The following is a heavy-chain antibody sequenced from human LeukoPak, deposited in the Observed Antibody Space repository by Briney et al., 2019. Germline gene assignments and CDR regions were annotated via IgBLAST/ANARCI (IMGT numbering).Heavy chain of an antibody. CDR3: ARTNCSGGSCYSPGGWFDP. CDR2: IYYSGST. V-gene: IGHV4-31*03. CDR1: GGSISSGGYY. J-gene: IGHJ5*02. Sequence: SETLSLTCTVSGGSISSGGYYWSWIRQHPGKGLEWIGYIYYSGSTYYNPSLKSRVAISVDTSKNQFSLKLSSVTAADTAVYYCARTNCSGGSCYSPGGWFDPWGQGTLVTVSS. D-gene: IGHD2-15*01.